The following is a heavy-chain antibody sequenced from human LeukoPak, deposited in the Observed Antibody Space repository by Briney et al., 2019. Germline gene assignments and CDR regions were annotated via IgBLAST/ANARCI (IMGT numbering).Heavy chain of an antibody. CDR1: GGSFSGYY. CDR3: ARARSGWYEYYFDY. D-gene: IGHD6-19*01. CDR2: INHSGST. V-gene: IGHV4-34*01. Sequence: PSETLSLTCVVYGGSFSGYYWSWIRQPPGKGLEWIGEINHSGSTNYNPSLKSRVTISVDTSKNQFSLRLSSVTAADTAVYYCARARSGWYEYYFDYWGQGTLVTVSS. J-gene: IGHJ4*02.